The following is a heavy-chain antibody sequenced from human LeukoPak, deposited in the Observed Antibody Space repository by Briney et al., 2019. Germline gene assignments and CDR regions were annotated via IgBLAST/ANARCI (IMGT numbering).Heavy chain of an antibody. Sequence: GGSLRLSCAASGFTFSSYAMHWVRQAPGKGLEWVAVISYDGSNKYYADSVKGGFTISRDNSKNTLYLQMNSLRAEDTAVYYCARDPQYCSGGSCYSEGFDYWGQGTLVTVSS. CDR3: ARDPQYCSGGSCYSEGFDY. V-gene: IGHV3-30-3*01. D-gene: IGHD2-15*01. CDR2: ISYDGSNK. CDR1: GFTFSSYA. J-gene: IGHJ4*02.